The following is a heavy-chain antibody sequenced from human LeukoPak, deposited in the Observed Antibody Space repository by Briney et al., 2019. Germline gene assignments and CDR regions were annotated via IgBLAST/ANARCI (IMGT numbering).Heavy chain of an antibody. Sequence: SETLSLTCTVSGASISYSGYFWGWIRQPPGKGLEWIGSVYYLGKTYYNPSLETRVTMSVDMSKNQFSLELTSVTAADTAVYYCARDHMAVTSFDQWGQGTLVTVSS. J-gene: IGHJ4*02. V-gene: IGHV4-39*07. CDR1: GASISYSGYF. CDR3: ARDHMAVTSFDQ. CDR2: VYYLGKT. D-gene: IGHD5-24*01.